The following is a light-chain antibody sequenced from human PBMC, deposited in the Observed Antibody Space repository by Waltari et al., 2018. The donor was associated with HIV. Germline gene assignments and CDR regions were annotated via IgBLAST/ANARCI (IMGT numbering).Light chain of an antibody. CDR3: MQGTSWPYT. J-gene: IGKJ2*01. V-gene: IGKV2-30*01. Sequence: DVVMTQSPLSLPVTLGQPASISFTSSQSLVYKDGNTYLNWFHQRPGQSPRRLIYKVSNRDSGVPDRFSGSGSGTDFTLKINRVEAEDVGVYYCMQGTSWPYTFGQGTKLEIE. CDR2: KVS. CDR1: QSLVYKDGNTY.